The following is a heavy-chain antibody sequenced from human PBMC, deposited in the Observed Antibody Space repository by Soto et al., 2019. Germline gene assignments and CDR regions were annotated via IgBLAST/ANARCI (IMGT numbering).Heavy chain of an antibody. Sequence: VKVSCKTSGYTFTSYDINWVRQAPGQGLEWMGWMNPNSGNTDSAQKFQGRVTLTRNTSINTAYMELSSLRSEDTAVYYCARARYCDSSTCYRLHYYYYDAMDVWGQGTTVTVSS. CDR2: MNPNSGNT. D-gene: IGHD2-2*02. V-gene: IGHV1-8*01. J-gene: IGHJ6*02. CDR3: ARARYCDSSTCYRLHYYYYDAMDV. CDR1: GYTFTSYD.